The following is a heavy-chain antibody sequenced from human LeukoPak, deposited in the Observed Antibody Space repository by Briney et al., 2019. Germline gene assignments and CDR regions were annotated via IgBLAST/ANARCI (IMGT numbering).Heavy chain of an antibody. D-gene: IGHD4-17*01. J-gene: IGHJ6*03. V-gene: IGHV3-20*04. CDR3: ARAREIDYGDYDYYYYYYMDV. CDR1: GFTFDDYG. Sequence: GGSLRLSCAASGFTFDDYGLSWVRQVPGKGLEWVSGLNWNGASTGYADSVKGRFTISRDNAKNSLYLQMNSLRAEDTAVYYCARAREIDYGDYDYYYYYYMDVWGQGTLVTVSS. CDR2: LNWNGAST.